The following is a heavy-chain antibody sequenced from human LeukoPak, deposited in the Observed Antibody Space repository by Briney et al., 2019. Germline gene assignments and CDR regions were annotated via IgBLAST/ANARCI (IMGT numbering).Heavy chain of an antibody. J-gene: IGHJ5*02. Sequence: SETLSLTCTVSGGSISSGDYYWSWIRQPPGKGLEWIGYIYYSGSTYYNPSLKSRVTISVDTSKNQFSLKLSSVTAADTAVYYCARVAAITGTKRFNWFDPWGQGTLVTVSS. CDR1: GGSISSGDYY. CDR3: ARVAAITGTKRFNWFDP. CDR2: IYYSGST. V-gene: IGHV4-30-4*08. D-gene: IGHD1/OR15-1a*01.